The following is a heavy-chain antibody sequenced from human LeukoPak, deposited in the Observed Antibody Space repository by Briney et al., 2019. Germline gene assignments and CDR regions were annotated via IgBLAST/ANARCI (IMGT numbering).Heavy chain of an antibody. D-gene: IGHD1-26*01. V-gene: IGHV4-30-4*01. CDR2: IYYSGST. Sequence: SSETLSLTCTVSGGSISSGDYYWSWIRQPPGKGLEWIGYIYYSGSTYYNPSLKSRVTISVDTSKNQFSLKLSSVTAADTAVYYCARAGIVGAALFDYWGQGTLVTVSS. CDR3: ARAGIVGAALFDY. J-gene: IGHJ4*02. CDR1: GGSISSGDYY.